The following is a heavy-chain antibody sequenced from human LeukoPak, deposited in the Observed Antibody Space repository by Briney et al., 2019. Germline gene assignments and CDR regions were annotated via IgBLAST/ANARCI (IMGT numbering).Heavy chain of an antibody. Sequence: GRSLRLSCAASGFTFSSYAMHWVRQAPGKGLEWVAVISYDGSNKYYADSVKGRFTISRDNSKNTLYLQMNSLRAKDTAVYYCARPSGVWGQGTLVTVSS. CDR3: ARPSGV. CDR2: ISYDGSNK. D-gene: IGHD3-10*01. CDR1: GFTFSSYA. J-gene: IGHJ4*02. V-gene: IGHV3-30-3*01.